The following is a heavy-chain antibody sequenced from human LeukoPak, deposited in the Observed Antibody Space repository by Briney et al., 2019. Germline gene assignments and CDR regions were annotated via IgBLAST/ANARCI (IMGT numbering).Heavy chain of an antibody. J-gene: IGHJ3*02. V-gene: IGHV3-53*01. Sequence: GGSLRLSCAASGFSVGTNYMTWVRQAPGKGLEWVSVIYSGDNTYYADSVKGRFTISRDTPKNTLYLQMNSLRAEDTAVYYCARDTGSGYCSGGRCRGAFDIWGQGTMVTVSS. CDR2: IYSGDNT. CDR3: ARDTGSGYCSGGRCRGAFDI. CDR1: GFSVGTNY. D-gene: IGHD2-15*01.